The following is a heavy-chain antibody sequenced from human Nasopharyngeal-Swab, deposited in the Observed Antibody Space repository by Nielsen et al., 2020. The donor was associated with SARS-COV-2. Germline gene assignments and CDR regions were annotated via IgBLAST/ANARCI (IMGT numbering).Heavy chain of an antibody. J-gene: IGHJ6*02. Sequence: SETLSLTCTVSGGSISSGGYYWSWIRQHPGKGLEWIGYIYYSGSTYYNPSLKSRVTISVDTSKNQFSLKLSSVTAADTAVYYCARDVFLAAAGTTLYYYYGMDVWGQGTTVTVSS. V-gene: IGHV4-31*03. CDR2: IYYSGST. CDR3: ARDVFLAAAGTTLYYYYGMDV. CDR1: GGSISSGGYY. D-gene: IGHD6-13*01.